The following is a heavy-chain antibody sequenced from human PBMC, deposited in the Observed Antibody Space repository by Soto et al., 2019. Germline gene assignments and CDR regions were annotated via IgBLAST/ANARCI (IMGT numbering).Heavy chain of an antibody. CDR3: TRDWSPPGKHGYAS. J-gene: IGHJ5*02. CDR2: IYYSGDT. Sequence: QVQLQESCPGLVRTSQTLSLTCTVSGGSVTSGGYYWSWIRHCPGKGLEWIGDIYYSGDTNYNPSLNRRVAMSVDTTTTQFSLQLTSVTLADKSICDCTRDWSPPGKHGYASWWQGILVSVYS. D-gene: IGHD1-1*01. V-gene: IGHV4-31*03. CDR1: GGSVTSGGYY.